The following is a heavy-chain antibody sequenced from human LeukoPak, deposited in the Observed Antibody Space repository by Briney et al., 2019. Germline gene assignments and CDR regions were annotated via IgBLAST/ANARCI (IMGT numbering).Heavy chain of an antibody. CDR1: GFTFSNAW. CDR2: NSGNGVNT. V-gene: IGHV3-43*02. D-gene: IGHD3-3*02. J-gene: IGHJ1*01. Sequence: GGSLRLSCAASGFTFSNAWMSWVRQAPGKGLEWVSLNSGNGVNTYYVDSVKGRFTISRDNSKNSLYLQMNSLRTEDTALYYCAKEGGGLGRISTEYFQHWGQGTLVTASA. CDR3: AKEGGGLGRISTEYFQH.